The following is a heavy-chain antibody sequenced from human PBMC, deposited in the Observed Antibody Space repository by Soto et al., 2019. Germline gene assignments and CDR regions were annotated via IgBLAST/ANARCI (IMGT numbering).Heavy chain of an antibody. J-gene: IGHJ6*02. CDR3: ARAGITGTNYYYYGMDV. D-gene: IGHD1-7*01. CDR1: GYTFTGYY. Sequence: GASVKVSCKASGYTFTGYYMHWVRQAPGQGLERMGWINPNSGGTNYAQKFQGRVTMTRDTSISTAYMELSRLRSDDTAVYYCARAGITGTNYYYYGMDVWGQGTTFTVS. V-gene: IGHV1-2*02. CDR2: INPNSGGT.